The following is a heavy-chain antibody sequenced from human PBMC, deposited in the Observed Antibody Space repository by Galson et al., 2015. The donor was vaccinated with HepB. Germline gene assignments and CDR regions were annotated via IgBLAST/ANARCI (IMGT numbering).Heavy chain of an antibody. V-gene: IGHV3-7*01. CDR1: GFTFHNYW. D-gene: IGHD4-17*01. CDR3: YDGHYSGR. J-gene: IGHJ4*02. CDR2: MKQDGTEK. Sequence: CAASGFTFHNYWMNWVRHTPGKGLEWVASMKQDGTEKYYVASVRGRFTISGDTAKNSLFLQMNSLRAEDTAVYHCYDGHYSGRWGRGTQVTVSS.